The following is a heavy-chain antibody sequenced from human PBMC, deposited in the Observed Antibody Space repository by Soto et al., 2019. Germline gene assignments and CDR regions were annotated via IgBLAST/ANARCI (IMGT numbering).Heavy chain of an antibody. CDR1: GFTVGSNY. J-gene: IGHJ4*02. CDR2: IYSGGST. CDR3: ARARSTAAGLFDY. V-gene: IGHV3-53*01. Sequence: PGGSLRLSCAASGFTVGSNYLTWVRQAPGKGLEWVSAIYSGGSTYYADSVKGRFTISRDNSKNTLYLQMNSLRAEDTAVYYCARARSTAAGLFDYWGLGTLVTVSS. D-gene: IGHD6-13*01.